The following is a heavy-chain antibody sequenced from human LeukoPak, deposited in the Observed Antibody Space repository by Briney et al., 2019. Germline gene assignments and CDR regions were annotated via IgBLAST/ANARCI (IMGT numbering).Heavy chain of an antibody. V-gene: IGHV4-4*02. D-gene: IGHD6-19*01. CDR1: GGSISSSNW. CDR2: IYHSGST. J-gene: IGHJ5*02. Sequence: SGTLSLTCAVSGGSISSSNWWSWVRQPPGKGLEWIGEIYHSGSTNYNPSLKSRVTISVDKSKNQFSLKLSSVTAADTAVYYCARDTLAQTKPIAVAGREENWFDPWGQGTLVTVSS. CDR3: ARDTLAQTKPIAVAGREENWFDP.